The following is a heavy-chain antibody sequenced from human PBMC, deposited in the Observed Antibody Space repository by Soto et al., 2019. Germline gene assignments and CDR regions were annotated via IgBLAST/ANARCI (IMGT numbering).Heavy chain of an antibody. J-gene: IGHJ4*02. V-gene: IGHV4-30-4*01. Sequence: QVQLQESGPGLVKPSQTLPLTCTVSGGSISSGDYYWSWIRQPPGKGLEWIGYIYYSGSAYYNPSLKNRTTNTVDPATNQFYGEPNSVTPPDTAGYYCSRAKLTPDNLFDDWGQGTPVTLSS. CDR3: SRAKLTPDNLFDD. CDR2: IYYSGSA. D-gene: IGHD1-1*01. CDR1: GGSISSGDYY.